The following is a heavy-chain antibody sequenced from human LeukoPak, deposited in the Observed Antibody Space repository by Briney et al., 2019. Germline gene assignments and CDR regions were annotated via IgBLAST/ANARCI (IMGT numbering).Heavy chain of an antibody. CDR3: ASAGGFDY. Sequence: ASVTVSCMASGYTLTRFYMHWVRQAAGQGREWMGIINPSGGSTSHAQKFQGRVTMTRDTSSSTVYMELSSLRSEDTAVYYCASAGGFDYWGQGTLVTVSS. CDR2: INPSGGST. D-gene: IGHD3-10*01. CDR1: GYTLTRFY. J-gene: IGHJ4*02. V-gene: IGHV1-46*01.